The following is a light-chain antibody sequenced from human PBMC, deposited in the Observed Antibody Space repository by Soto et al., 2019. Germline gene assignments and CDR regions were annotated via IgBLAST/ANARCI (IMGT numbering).Light chain of an antibody. CDR2: EVS. J-gene: IGLJ3*02. V-gene: IGLV2-8*01. CDR1: SSDVGHYNS. CDR3: SSYTLRDNSV. Sequence: QSALSQPPSASGSPGQSVTISCTGTSSDVGHYNSVSWYQQHPGKAPKLLIYEVSQRPSGVPDRFSGLKSGNTASLTVSGLQADDEADYYCSSYTLRDNSVFCGGTKVAVL.